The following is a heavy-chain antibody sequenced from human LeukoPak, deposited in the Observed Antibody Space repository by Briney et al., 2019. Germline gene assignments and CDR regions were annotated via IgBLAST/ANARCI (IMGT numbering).Heavy chain of an antibody. D-gene: IGHD3-22*01. Sequence: GGSLRLSCAASGFTFSSYAMSWVRQAPGKGLEWVSAISGSGGSTYYADSVKGRFTISRDNSKNTLYLQMNSLRAEDTAVYSCAKDLGYHYDSSAPRAFDIWGRGTMVTVSS. CDR3: AKDLGYHYDSSAPRAFDI. J-gene: IGHJ3*02. V-gene: IGHV3-23*01. CDR1: GFTFSSYA. CDR2: ISGSGGST.